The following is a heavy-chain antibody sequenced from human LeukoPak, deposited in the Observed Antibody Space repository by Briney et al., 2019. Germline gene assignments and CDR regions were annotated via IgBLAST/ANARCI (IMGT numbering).Heavy chain of an antibody. V-gene: IGHV5-10-1*01. CDR2: IDPSDSYT. D-gene: IGHD1-1*01. Sequence: TRESLKISCKGSGYSFTSYWISWVRQMPGKGLEWMGRIDPSDSYTNYSPSFQGHVTISADKSISTVYLQWSSLKASDTAMYYCARPVGSWNDAWFDPWGQGTLVTVSS. CDR1: GYSFTSYW. CDR3: ARPVGSWNDAWFDP. J-gene: IGHJ5*02.